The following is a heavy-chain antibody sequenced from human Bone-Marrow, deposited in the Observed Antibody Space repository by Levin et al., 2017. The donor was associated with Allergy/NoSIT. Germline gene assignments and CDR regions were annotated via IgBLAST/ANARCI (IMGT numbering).Heavy chain of an antibody. CDR3: AKSPTLTGYYEWFDP. V-gene: IGHV3-30*18. Sequence: GGSLRLSCAASGFSFRSYGMHWVRQAPGKGLEWVGLISYDVSFTFYGDSVKGRFTISRHNSNNTLFLQMDSLRAEYTAIYYCAKSPTLTGYYEWFDPWGEGTLVTVS. D-gene: IGHD3-9*01. CDR2: ISYDVSFT. CDR1: GFSFRSYG. J-gene: IGHJ5*02.